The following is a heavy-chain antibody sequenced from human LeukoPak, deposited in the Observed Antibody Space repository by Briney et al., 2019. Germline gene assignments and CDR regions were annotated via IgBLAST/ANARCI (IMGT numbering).Heavy chain of an antibody. CDR3: ARDRLHALDF. CDR1: GYTFISSG. CDR2: ISSNSGNT. Sequence: ASVKVSCKASGYTFISSGISWMRQAPGQGLEWMGWISSNSGNTRYPQKFQDRVTLTTDTSTATAYMELRSLKFDDTGMYYCARDRLHALDFWGQGTMVTVSS. D-gene: IGHD4-11*01. J-gene: IGHJ3*01. V-gene: IGHV1-18*01.